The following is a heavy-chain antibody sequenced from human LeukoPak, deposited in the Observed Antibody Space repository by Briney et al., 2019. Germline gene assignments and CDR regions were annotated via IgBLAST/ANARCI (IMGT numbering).Heavy chain of an antibody. Sequence: SVKVSCKASGGAFSNYGISWVRQAPGQGLEWMGGIIPMLGTANYAQRFQGRVTITTDESTSTAYMEVSSLRSEDTAVYYRARDSNIDGFDYWGQGTLVTVSS. J-gene: IGHJ4*02. V-gene: IGHV1-69*05. CDR3: ARDSNIDGFDY. D-gene: IGHD1/OR15-1a*01. CDR1: GGAFSNYG. CDR2: IIPMLGTA.